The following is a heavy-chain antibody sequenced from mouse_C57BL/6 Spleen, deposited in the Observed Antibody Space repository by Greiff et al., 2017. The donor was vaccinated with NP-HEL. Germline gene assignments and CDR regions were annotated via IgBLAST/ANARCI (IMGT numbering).Heavy chain of an antibody. J-gene: IGHJ3*01. V-gene: IGHV1-81*01. Sequence: VQLQQSGAELARPGASVKLSCKASGYTFTSYGISWVKQRTGQGLEWIGEIYPRSGNTYYNEKFKGKATLTADKSSSTAYMELRSLTSEDSAVYFCARPLYDGYEGFAYWGQGTLVTVSA. D-gene: IGHD2-3*01. CDR1: GYTFTSYG. CDR2: IYPRSGNT. CDR3: ARPLYDGYEGFAY.